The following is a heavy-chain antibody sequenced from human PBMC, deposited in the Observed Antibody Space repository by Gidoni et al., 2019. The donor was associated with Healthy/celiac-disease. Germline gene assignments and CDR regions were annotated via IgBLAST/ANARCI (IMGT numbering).Heavy chain of an antibody. Sequence: QVQLQQWGAGLLKPSATLSLTCAVYGGSSSGYYWSWIRQPPGKGLEWIGEINHGGSTNYNPSLRVRVTISVDTSKNQFSLKLSSVTAADTAVYYCARLDSSGYVDYWGQGTLVTVSS. CDR2: INHGGST. CDR1: GGSSSGYY. V-gene: IGHV4-34*01. D-gene: IGHD3-22*01. CDR3: ARLDSSGYVDY. J-gene: IGHJ4*02.